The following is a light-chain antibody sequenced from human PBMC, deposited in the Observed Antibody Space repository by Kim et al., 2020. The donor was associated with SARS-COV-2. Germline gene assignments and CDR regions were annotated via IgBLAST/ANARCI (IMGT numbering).Light chain of an antibody. CDR2: AKN. J-gene: IGLJ1*01. Sequence: SSELTQDPAVSVALGQTVRITCQGDSLRTFYASWYQQRPGQAPVLVIYAKNNRPSGIPDRFSGSSAGNTASLTITGAPAEDEADYYCNSRDSSGISYVFG. V-gene: IGLV3-19*01. CDR3: NSRDSSGISYV. CDR1: SLRTFY.